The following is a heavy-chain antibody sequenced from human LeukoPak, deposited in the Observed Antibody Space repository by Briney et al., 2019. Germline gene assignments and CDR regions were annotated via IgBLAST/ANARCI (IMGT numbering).Heavy chain of an antibody. CDR3: ARGRPVDY. CDR2: INHSGST. J-gene: IGHJ4*02. CDR1: GGSFSGYY. Sequence: SETLSLTCAVYGGSFSGYYWSWIRQPPGKGLEWIGEINHSGSTNYNPSLKSRVTMSVDTSKNQFSLKLSSVTAADTAVYYCARGRPVDYWGQGTLVTVSS. V-gene: IGHV4-34*01.